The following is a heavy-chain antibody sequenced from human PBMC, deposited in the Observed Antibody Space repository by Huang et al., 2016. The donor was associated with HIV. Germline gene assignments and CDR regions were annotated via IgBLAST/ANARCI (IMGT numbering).Heavy chain of an antibody. CDR3: AAQWELRGGVDF. V-gene: IGHV3-53*01. J-gene: IGHJ4*02. Sequence: EVQLVESGGGLIQPGGSLRLSCAASGFTVSSNYMSWVRQAPGNGLEWVSVIYGDDSTYFADSVKGRFTISRDNSKNTLYLQMNSLRAEDTAVYYCAAQWELRGGVDFWGQGTLVTVSS. CDR1: GFTVSSNY. CDR2: IYGDDST. D-gene: IGHD1-26*01.